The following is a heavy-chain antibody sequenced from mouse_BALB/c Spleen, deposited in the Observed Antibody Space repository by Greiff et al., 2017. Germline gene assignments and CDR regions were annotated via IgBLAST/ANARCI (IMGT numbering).Heavy chain of an antibody. J-gene: IGHJ2*01. CDR2: IDPANGNT. CDR3: ARVTTGFDY. CDR1: GFNFKDTY. Sequence: EVQLQQSGAELVKPGASVKLSCTASGFNFKDTYMHWVKQRPEQGLEWIGRIDPANGNTKYDPKFQGKATITADTSSNTAYLQLSSLTSEDTAVYFCARVTTGFDYWGQGTTLTVSS. D-gene: IGHD2-12*01. V-gene: IGHV14-3*02.